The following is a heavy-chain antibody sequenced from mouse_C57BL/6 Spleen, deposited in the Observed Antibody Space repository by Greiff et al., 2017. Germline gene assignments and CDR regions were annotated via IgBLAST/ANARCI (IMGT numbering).Heavy chain of an antibody. J-gene: IGHJ3*01. CDR1: GFTFSDYG. Sequence: EVMLVESGGGLVQPGGSLKLSCAASGFTFSDYGMAWVRQAPRKGPEWVAFISNLAYSIYYADTVTGRFTISRENAKNTLYLEMSSLRSEDTAMYYCARVDGYFSWFAYWGQGTLVTVSA. D-gene: IGHD2-3*01. V-gene: IGHV5-15*01. CDR2: ISNLAYSI. CDR3: ARVDGYFSWFAY.